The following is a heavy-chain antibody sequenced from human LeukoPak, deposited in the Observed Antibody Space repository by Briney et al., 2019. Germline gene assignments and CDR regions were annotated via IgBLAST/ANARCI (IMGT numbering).Heavy chain of an antibody. CDR1: EFSVGSNY. Sequence: GGSLRLSCAASEFSVGSNYMTWVRQAPGKGLEWVSLIYSGGSTYYADSVKGRFTISRDNSKNTLYLQMNSLRAEDTAMYYCARGGSYLSAFDIWGQGTMVTVSS. CDR3: ARGGSYLSAFDI. D-gene: IGHD1-26*01. V-gene: IGHV3-66*01. CDR2: IYSGGST. J-gene: IGHJ3*02.